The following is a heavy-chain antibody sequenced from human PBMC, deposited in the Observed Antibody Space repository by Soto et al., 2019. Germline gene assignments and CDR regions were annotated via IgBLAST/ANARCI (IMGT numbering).Heavy chain of an antibody. CDR2: IYYSGST. Sequence: QVQLQESGPGLVKPSQTLSLTCTVSGGSISSGGYYWSWIRQHPGKGLEWIGYIYYSGSTYYNPSLKSRGTISVDTSKNQFSLKLSSVTAADTAVYYCARERGGRRIEVVPAATHESYWFDPWGQGTLVTVSS. V-gene: IGHV4-31*03. CDR3: ARERGGRRIEVVPAATHESYWFDP. CDR1: GGSISSGGYY. J-gene: IGHJ5*02. D-gene: IGHD2-2*01.